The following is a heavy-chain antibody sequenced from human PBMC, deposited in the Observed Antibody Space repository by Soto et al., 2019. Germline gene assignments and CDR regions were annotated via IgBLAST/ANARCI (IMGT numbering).Heavy chain of an antibody. Sequence: GGSVKGCCKTSGGAFSSLGISLVRQAPGQGLDRMGGVIPIFGTPKYAQNFLGRVTITADKNTRTVYMELSSLRSEDTAVYYCAPFPDYRNYQGDWFDPWGQGTMVTVSS. V-gene: IGHV1-69*06. CDR2: VIPIFGTP. D-gene: IGHD4-4*01. CDR3: APFPDYRNYQGDWFDP. J-gene: IGHJ5*02. CDR1: GGAFSSLG.